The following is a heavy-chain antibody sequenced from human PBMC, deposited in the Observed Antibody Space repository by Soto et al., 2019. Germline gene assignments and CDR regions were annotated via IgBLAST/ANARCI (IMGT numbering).Heavy chain of an antibody. Sequence: SETLSLTCAVSGGSISSGGYCWSWIRQPPGKGLEWIGYIYHSGSPNYNPSLQSRVTVSLDTSKNQFSLKLNSVTAADTAVYYCARGGIPTQNWFDPWGQGTLVTAPQ. V-gene: IGHV4-30-2*01. CDR1: GGSISSGGYC. D-gene: IGHD2-2*02. CDR2: IYHSGSP. CDR3: ARGGIPTQNWFDP. J-gene: IGHJ5*02.